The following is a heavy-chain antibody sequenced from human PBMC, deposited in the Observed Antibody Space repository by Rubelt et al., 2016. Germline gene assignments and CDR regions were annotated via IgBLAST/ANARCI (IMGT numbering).Heavy chain of an antibody. Sequence: QLQVEESGPGLVKPSETLSLTCSVSGGSIRSATSYWGWIRQPPGKGLEWIGSIHYSGSTYANPSLKSRVTISVDTSKNQFSLKLRSVTAADTAVYYCARVGAMYYYYGMDVWGQGTTVTVSS. D-gene: IGHD1-26*01. V-gene: IGHV4-39*07. CDR1: GGSIRSATSY. J-gene: IGHJ6*02. CDR3: ARVGAMYYYYGMDV. CDR2: IHYSGST.